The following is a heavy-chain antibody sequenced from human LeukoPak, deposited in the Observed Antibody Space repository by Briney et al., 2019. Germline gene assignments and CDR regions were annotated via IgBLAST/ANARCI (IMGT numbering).Heavy chain of an antibody. D-gene: IGHD2-8*01. CDR1: GYIFTGYY. J-gene: IGHJ4*02. V-gene: IGHV1-2*02. CDR2: INPNSGGT. CDR3: ARGYCTNGVCYSFDY. Sequence: ASVKVSCKASGYIFTGYYMHWVRQAPGQGLEWMGWINPNSGGTNYAQKFQGRVTMTRDTSISTAYMELSRLRSDDTAVYYCARGYCTNGVCYSFDYWGQGTLVTVSS.